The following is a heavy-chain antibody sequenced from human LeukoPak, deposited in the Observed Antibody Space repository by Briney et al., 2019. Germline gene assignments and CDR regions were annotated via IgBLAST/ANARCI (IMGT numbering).Heavy chain of an antibody. V-gene: IGHV3-30-3*01. Sequence: GGSLRLSCAASGFTFSSYAMHWVRQAPGKGREWVAVISYDGSNKYYADSVKRRFTISRDNSKNTLYLQMNSLRAEDTAVYYCARDRNVVVPAAIGYWGQGTLVSVSS. CDR1: GFTFSSYA. D-gene: IGHD2-2*01. CDR3: ARDRNVVVPAAIGY. J-gene: IGHJ4*02. CDR2: ISYDGSNK.